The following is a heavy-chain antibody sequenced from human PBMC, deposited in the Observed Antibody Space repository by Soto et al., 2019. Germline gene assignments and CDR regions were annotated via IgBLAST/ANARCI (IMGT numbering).Heavy chain of an antibody. CDR1: GFSVAKTC. J-gene: IGHJ4*02. CDR3: ASDSRYTGDRYGLDY. D-gene: IGHD5-18*01. V-gene: IGHV3-53*01. CDR2: IYRDDKT. Sequence: GGSLRLSCRASGFSVAKTCMTWVRQAPGKGLEWVSVIYRDDKTFYADSVKGRFTISRDNSKNILYLQMNSLRAEDTSILYCASDSRYTGDRYGLDYWGQGSLVTVSS.